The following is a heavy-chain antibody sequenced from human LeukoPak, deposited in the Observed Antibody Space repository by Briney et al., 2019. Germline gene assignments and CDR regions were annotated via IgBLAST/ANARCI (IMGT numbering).Heavy chain of an antibody. J-gene: IGHJ5*02. CDR2: INHSGST. D-gene: IGHD2-2*01. CDR1: GGSFSGYY. V-gene: IGHV4-34*01. CDR3: ARGAPFVVVPAATNWFDP. Sequence: PSETLSLTCAVYGGSFSGYYWSWIRQPPGKGLEWIGEINHSGSTNYNPSLKSRVTISVDTSKNQFSLKLSSVTAADTAVYYYARGAPFVVVPAATNWFDPWGQGTLVTVSS.